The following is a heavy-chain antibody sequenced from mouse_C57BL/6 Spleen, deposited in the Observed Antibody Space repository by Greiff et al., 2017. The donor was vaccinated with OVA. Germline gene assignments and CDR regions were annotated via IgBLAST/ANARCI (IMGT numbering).Heavy chain of an antibody. D-gene: IGHD1-1*01. V-gene: IGHV2-5*01. CDR3: AKTLLTTVVATGHYYAMDY. CDR2: IWRGGST. J-gene: IGHJ4*01. CDR1: GFSLTSYG. Sequence: VQRVESGPGLVQPSQSLSITCTVSGFSLTSYGVHWVRQSPGKGLEWLGVIWRGGSTDYNAAFMSRLSITKDNSKSQVFFKMNSLQADDTAIYYCAKTLLTTVVATGHYYAMDYWGQGTSVTVSS.